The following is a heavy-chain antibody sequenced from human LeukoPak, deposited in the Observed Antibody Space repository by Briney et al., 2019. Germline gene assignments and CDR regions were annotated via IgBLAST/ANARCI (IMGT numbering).Heavy chain of an antibody. CDR3: ARENVDTADDAFDI. Sequence: SVKVSCKASGGTFSSYAISWVRQAPGQGLEWMGRIIPIFGTANYAQKFQGRVTITTDESTSTAHMELSSLRSEDTAVYYCARENVDTADDAFDIWGQGTMVTVSS. D-gene: IGHD5-18*01. V-gene: IGHV1-69*05. CDR2: IIPIFGTA. J-gene: IGHJ3*02. CDR1: GGTFSSYA.